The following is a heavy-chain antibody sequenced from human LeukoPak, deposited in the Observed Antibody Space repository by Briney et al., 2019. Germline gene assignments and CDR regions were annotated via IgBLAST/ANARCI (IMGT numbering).Heavy chain of an antibody. CDR3: ARALYDFWLDY. CDR2: IYSTGST. V-gene: IGHV4-31*03. J-gene: IGHJ4*02. Sequence: SETLSLTCTVSGGSISSGGYHWSWIRQHPGKGLERIGYIYSTGSTYYNPSLKSRIIISVDTSKNQFSLKLSSVTAADTAVYYCARALYDFWLDYWGQGTLVTVSS. CDR1: GGSISSGGYH. D-gene: IGHD3-3*01.